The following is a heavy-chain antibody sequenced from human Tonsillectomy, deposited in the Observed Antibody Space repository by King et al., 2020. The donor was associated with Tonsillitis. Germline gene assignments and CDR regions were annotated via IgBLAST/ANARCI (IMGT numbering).Heavy chain of an antibody. CDR2: IYSGGST. V-gene: IGHV3-53*01. CDR1: GFTVSSNY. Sequence: VQLVESGGGLIQPGGSLRLSCAASGFTVSSNYMSWVRQAPGKGLEWVSVIYSGGSTYYADSVKGRFTISRDNSKNTLYLQMNSLSAEDTAVYYCARDRGLSLYYYYGMDVWGQGNTGTVSS. CDR3: ARDRGLSLYYYYGMDV. J-gene: IGHJ6*02. D-gene: IGHD3-10*01.